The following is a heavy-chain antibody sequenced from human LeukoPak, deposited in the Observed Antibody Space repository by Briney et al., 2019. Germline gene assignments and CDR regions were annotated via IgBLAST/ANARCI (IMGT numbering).Heavy chain of an antibody. Sequence: GASVKVSCKASGYTFTSYAMHWVRQAPGQRLEWMGWINAGNGNTKYSQKFQGRVTITRDTSASTAYMELSSLRSEDTAVYYCAREGTMIVVVYGMDVWGQGTTVTVSS. CDR1: GYTFTSYA. CDR3: AREGTMIVVVYGMDV. D-gene: IGHD3-22*01. J-gene: IGHJ6*02. CDR2: INAGNGNT. V-gene: IGHV1-3*01.